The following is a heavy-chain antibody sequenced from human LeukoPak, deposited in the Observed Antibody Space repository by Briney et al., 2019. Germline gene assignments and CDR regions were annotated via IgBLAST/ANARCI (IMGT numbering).Heavy chain of an antibody. CDR2: ISWNSGSI. J-gene: IGHJ3*02. Sequence: GRSLRLSCAASGFTFDDYAMHWVRQAPGKGLEWVSGISWNSGSIGYADSVKGRFTISRDNAKNSLYLRMNSLRAEDTALYYCAKVHYYENAFDIWGQGTMVTVSS. D-gene: IGHD3-22*01. V-gene: IGHV3-9*01. CDR1: GFTFDDYA. CDR3: AKVHYYENAFDI.